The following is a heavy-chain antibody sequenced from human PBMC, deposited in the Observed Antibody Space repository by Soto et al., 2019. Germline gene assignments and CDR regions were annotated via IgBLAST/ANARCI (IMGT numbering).Heavy chain of an antibody. Sequence: GSLRLSCAASGFTFSSYSMNWVRQAPGKGLEWVSSISSSSSYIYYADSVKGRFTISRDNAKNSLYLQMNSLRAEDTAVYYCARDGDYYDSSGYTNWGQGTLVTVSS. J-gene: IGHJ4*02. V-gene: IGHV3-21*01. CDR1: GFTFSSYS. D-gene: IGHD3-22*01. CDR3: ARDGDYYDSSGYTN. CDR2: ISSSSSYI.